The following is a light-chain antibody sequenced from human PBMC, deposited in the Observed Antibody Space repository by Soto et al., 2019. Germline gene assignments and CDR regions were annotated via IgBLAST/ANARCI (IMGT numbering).Light chain of an antibody. V-gene: IGLV2-11*01. CDR1: SSDVGGYDY. CDR3: CSYAVTYRYV. J-gene: IGLJ1*01. Sequence: XSVLTQPRSVSRSPGQSVTISCTGTSSDVGGYDYVSWYQQHPGKAPKLMIYDVSKRPSGVPDRFSGFKSGNTASLTISGLQAEDEADYYCCSYAVTYRYVFGTGTKVTVL. CDR2: DVS.